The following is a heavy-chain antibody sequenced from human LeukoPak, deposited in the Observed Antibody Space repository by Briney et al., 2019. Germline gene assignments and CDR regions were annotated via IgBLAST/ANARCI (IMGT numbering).Heavy chain of an antibody. CDR2: INPNSGGT. D-gene: IGHD3-10*01. J-gene: IGHJ2*01. Sequence: ASVKVSCKVSGNTVTDYYVHWVRQAPGQGLEWMGWINPNSGGTNLAQRFQGRVTMTTDASISTAYMELSSLRSDDTALCYCAKGRGSIMIRGVITNYFHLWGRGTLVTVSS. CDR1: GNTVTDYY. CDR3: AKGRGSIMIRGVITNYFHL. V-gene: IGHV1-2*02.